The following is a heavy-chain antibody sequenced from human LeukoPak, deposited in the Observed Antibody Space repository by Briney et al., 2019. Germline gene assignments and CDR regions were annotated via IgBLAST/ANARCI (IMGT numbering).Heavy chain of an antibody. V-gene: IGHV4-39*01. CDR1: GGSISSSSYY. Sequence: PSETLSLTCTVSGGSISSSSYYWGWIRQPPGKGLEWIGSIYYSGSTYYNPSLKSRVTISVDTSKNQFSLKLSSVTAADTAVYYCASRRLGPFVVVSAAWYWFDPWGQGTLVTVSS. CDR3: ASRRLGPFVVVSAAWYWFDP. J-gene: IGHJ5*02. CDR2: IYYSGST. D-gene: IGHD2-2*01.